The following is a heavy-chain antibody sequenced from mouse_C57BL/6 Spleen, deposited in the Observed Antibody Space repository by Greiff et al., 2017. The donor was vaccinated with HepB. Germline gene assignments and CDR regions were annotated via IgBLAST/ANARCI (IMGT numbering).Heavy chain of an antibody. V-gene: IGHV5-17*01. CDR3: ARRDYYGSSCAMDY. Sequence: EVMLVESGGGLVKPGGSLKLSCAASGFTFSDYGMHWVRQAPEKGLEWVAYISSGSSTIYYADTVKGRFTISRDNAKNTLFLQMTSLGSEDTAMYYCARRDYYGSSCAMDYWGQGTSVTVSS. D-gene: IGHD1-1*01. CDR2: ISSGSSTI. J-gene: IGHJ4*01. CDR1: GFTFSDYG.